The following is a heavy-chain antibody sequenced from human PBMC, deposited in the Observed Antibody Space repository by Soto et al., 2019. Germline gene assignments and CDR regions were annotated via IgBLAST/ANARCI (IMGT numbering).Heavy chain of an antibody. CDR2: IYYSGST. V-gene: IGHV4-39*01. CDR3: ARPEYYASSGYYLSSYYHYRWEV. D-gene: IGHD3-22*01. J-gene: IGHJ6*02. CDR1: AGAMGTSTYY. Sequence: SEALSFPYTVSAGAMGTSTYYCGCLRQPPGKGLEWIGIIYYSGSTYYNPSLKSRVTISLDTSKNQFSLMLSSVTAADTAVYYCARPEYYASSGYYLSSYYHYRWEVWGQGTTV.